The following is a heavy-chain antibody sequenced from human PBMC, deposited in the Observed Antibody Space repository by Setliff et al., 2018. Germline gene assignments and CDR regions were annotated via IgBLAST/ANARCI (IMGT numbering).Heavy chain of an antibody. D-gene: IGHD1-7*01. CDR3: ARAPSGTGFYHFFSYMDV. V-gene: IGHV1-2*02. CDR2: IRPLRGDT. Sequence: ASVKVSCKASGYIFSAYHVHWVRQAPGQGPEWVWCIRPLRGDTKSAQKFQGRLTMTGDASINTAFMELTGLTSDDTAVYYCARAPSGTGFYHFFSYMDVWGKGTTVTVSS. J-gene: IGHJ6*03. CDR1: GYIFSAYH.